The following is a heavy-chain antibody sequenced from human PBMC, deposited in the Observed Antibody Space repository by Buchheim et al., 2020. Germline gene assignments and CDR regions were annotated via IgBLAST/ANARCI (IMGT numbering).Heavy chain of an antibody. V-gene: IGHV1-69*02. CDR3: ARTHRGYYDSSGQKAGTWYFDL. D-gene: IGHD3-22*01. Sequence: QVQLVQSGAEVKKPGSSVKVSCKASGGTFSSYTISWVRQAPGQGLEWMGRIIPILGIANYAQKFQGRVTITADKSTSTAYMELSSLRSEDTAVYYCARTHRGYYDSSGQKAGTWYFDLWGRGTL. CDR2: IIPILGIA. J-gene: IGHJ2*01. CDR1: GGTFSSYT.